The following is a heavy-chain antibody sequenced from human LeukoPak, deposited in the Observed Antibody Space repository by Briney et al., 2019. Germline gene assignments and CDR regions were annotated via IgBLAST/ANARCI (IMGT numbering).Heavy chain of an antibody. CDR3: ASAAAGNDLYYFDY. V-gene: IGHV4-61*02. CDR2: IYTSGST. CDR1: GGSISSGSYY. D-gene: IGHD6-13*01. Sequence: SETLSLTCTVSGGSISSGSYYWSWIRQPAGKGLEWIGRIYTSGSTNYNPSLKSRVTMSVDTSKNQFSLKLSSVTAADTAVYYCASAAAGNDLYYFDYWGQGTLVTVSS. J-gene: IGHJ4*02.